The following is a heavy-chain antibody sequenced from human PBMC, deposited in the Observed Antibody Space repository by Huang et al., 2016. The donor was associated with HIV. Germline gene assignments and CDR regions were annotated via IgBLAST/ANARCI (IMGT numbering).Heavy chain of an antibody. Sequence: EVQLVESGGGLVQPGGSLRLSCAASGFPFSSYWMNWVRQAPGKELVWVSRINSDGRSTSYAESVKGRFTISRDNAKNTLYLQMNSLRAEDTAVYYCARGVFDYDSSGYYPSDYWGQGTLVTVSS. CDR1: GFPFSSYW. CDR2: INSDGRST. V-gene: IGHV3-74*01. D-gene: IGHD3-22*01. CDR3: ARGVFDYDSSGYYPSDY. J-gene: IGHJ4*02.